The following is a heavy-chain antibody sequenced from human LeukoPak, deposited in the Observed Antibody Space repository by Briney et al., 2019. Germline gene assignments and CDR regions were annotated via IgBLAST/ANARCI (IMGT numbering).Heavy chain of an antibody. J-gene: IGHJ4*02. CDR2: ISSRGSTITI. D-gene: IGHD5-12*01. Sequence: GGSLRLSCAASGFTFSSYSMNWVRQAPGKGLEWVSYISSRGSTITIYYADSVKGRFTISRDNAKNSLYLQMNTLRAEDTAVYYCASAIVATDQDPPFDYWGQGTLVTVSS. CDR1: GFTFSSYS. CDR3: ASAIVATDQDPPFDY. V-gene: IGHV3-48*04.